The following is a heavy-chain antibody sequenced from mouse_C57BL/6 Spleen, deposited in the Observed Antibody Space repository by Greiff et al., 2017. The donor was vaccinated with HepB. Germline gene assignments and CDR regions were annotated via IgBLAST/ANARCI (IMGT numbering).Heavy chain of an antibody. V-gene: IGHV5-9-1*02. D-gene: IGHD4-1*01. J-gene: IGHJ4*01. CDR2: ISSGGDYI. CDR1: GFTFSSYA. CDR3: TRAGGTGYYAMDY. Sequence: EVQRVESGAGLVKPGGSLKLSCAASGFTFSSYAMSWVRQTPEKRLEWVAYISSGGDYIYYADTVKGRFTISRDNARNTLYLQMSSLKSEDTAMYYCTRAGGTGYYAMDYWGQGTSVTVSS.